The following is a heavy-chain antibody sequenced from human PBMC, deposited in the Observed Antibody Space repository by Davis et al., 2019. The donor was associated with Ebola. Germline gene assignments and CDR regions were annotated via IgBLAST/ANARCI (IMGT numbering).Heavy chain of an antibody. D-gene: IGHD7-27*01. CDR3: ARDPNWGFDS. CDR2: ISNSGSAT. J-gene: IGHJ4*02. V-gene: IGHV3-11*01. CDR1: GFTVSSNY. Sequence: GESLKISCAVSGFTVSSNYWSWIRHAPGKGLEWVSYISNSGSATHYSDSVKGRFTISRDNAKNSLFLQMNSLRAEDTAVYYCARDPNWGFDSWGQGTLVTVSS.